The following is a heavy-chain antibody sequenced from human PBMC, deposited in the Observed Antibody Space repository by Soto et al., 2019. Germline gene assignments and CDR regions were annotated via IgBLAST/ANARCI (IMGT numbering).Heavy chain of an antibody. V-gene: IGHV3-11*05. D-gene: IGHD6-13*01. J-gene: IGHJ4*02. CDR2: ISSSTSHT. CDR3: ARGRGAAADYFAF. Sequence: QVQLVESGGGLVKPGGSLRISCAVSGFTFSDYYMTWIRQASGKGMEWVSYISSSTSHTNYADSVKGRFTISRDNAKNSLVLQMNSLRADDTAVYYCARGRGAAADYFAFWGQVTLVTVAS. CDR1: GFTFSDYY.